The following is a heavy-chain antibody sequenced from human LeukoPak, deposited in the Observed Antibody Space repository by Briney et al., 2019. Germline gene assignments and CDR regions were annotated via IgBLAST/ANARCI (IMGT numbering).Heavy chain of an antibody. CDR3: ARGNYYDSSGYSGPFDY. CDR2: IYYSGST. Sequence: SETLSLTCTVSGGSISSGDYYWSWIPQPPGKGLEWIGYIYYSGSTYYNPSLKSRVTISVDTSKNQFSLKLSSVTAADTAVYYCARGNYYDSSGYSGPFDYWGQGTLVTVSS. V-gene: IGHV4-30-4*08. D-gene: IGHD3-22*01. J-gene: IGHJ4*02. CDR1: GGSISSGDYY.